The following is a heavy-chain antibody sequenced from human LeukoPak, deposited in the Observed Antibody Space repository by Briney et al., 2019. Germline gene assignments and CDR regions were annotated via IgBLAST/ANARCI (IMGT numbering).Heavy chain of an antibody. CDR3: TTDGVGVEGATYDN. CDR2: IKAKAHGGTI. V-gene: IGHV3-15*01. J-gene: IGHJ4*02. D-gene: IGHD1-26*01. CDR1: GFTFSTYN. Sequence: GGSLRLSCVVSGFTFSTYNMNWVRQAPGKGLEWVGRIKAKAHGGTIEYAAPVKGRFTISRDDSKNTLYLQMNSLKTEDTAVYYCTTDGVGVEGATYDNWGQGTLVSVSS.